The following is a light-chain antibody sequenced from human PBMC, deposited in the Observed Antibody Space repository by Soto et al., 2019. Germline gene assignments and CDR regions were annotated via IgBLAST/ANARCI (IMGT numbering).Light chain of an antibody. Sequence: DIVLTQSPDSVAVSLGERATINCKSSQSVLFSINQKNYLAWYHQKPGQPPKLLIYWASIRESGVPTRFSGRGYGTNFTLTISSLQTEDAAVYYCQQYYTTPPTFGLGTKVEVK. CDR1: QSVLFSINQKNY. V-gene: IGKV4-1*01. CDR3: QQYYTTPPT. CDR2: WAS. J-gene: IGKJ1*01.